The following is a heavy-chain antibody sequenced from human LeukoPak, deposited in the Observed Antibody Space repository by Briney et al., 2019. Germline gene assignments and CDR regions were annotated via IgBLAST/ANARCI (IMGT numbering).Heavy chain of an antibody. Sequence: SVKVSCKASGGTFSSYAISWVRQAPGQGLEWMGGIIPIFGTANYAQKFQGRVTITTDESTSTAYMELSSLRSEDTAVYYCARVTYSSSPTSYYFDYWGQGTLVTVSS. D-gene: IGHD6-13*01. CDR2: IIPIFGTA. V-gene: IGHV1-69*05. CDR1: GGTFSSYA. CDR3: ARVTYSSSPTSYYFDY. J-gene: IGHJ4*02.